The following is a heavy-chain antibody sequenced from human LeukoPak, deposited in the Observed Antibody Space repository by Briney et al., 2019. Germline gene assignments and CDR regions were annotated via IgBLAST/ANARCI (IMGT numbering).Heavy chain of an antibody. J-gene: IGHJ6*02. Sequence: PSETLSLTCTVSGGSISSYCWSWIRQPPGKGLEWIGYIYYSGSTNYNPSLKSRVTISVDTSKNQFSLKLSSVTAADTAVYYCARRLPVYYYYGMDVWGQGTTVTVSS. V-gene: IGHV4-59*08. CDR3: ARRLPVYYYYGMDV. CDR1: GGSISSYC. CDR2: IYYSGST.